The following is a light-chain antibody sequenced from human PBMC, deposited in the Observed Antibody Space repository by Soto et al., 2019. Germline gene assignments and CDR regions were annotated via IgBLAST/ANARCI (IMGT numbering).Light chain of an antibody. CDR3: QQYGSSSWT. J-gene: IGKJ1*01. CDR1: QSVRSTS. V-gene: IGKV3-20*01. CDR2: GAS. Sequence: EIVLTQSPGTLSLSPGERATLSCRASQSVRSTSLVWYQQKPGQAPRLLIYGASSRATGIPDRFSGSGSGTDFTLTISRLEPEDSAVYYCQQYGSSSWTFGQGTRVAIK.